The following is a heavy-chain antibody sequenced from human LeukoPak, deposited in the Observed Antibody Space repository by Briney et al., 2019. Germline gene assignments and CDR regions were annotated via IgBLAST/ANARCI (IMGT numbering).Heavy chain of an antibody. Sequence: PSETLSLTCTVSGGSISSYYWNWIRQPPGKGLEWIGYIHYSGSTSYNRSLKSRVSISVDTSKNQFSLKLSSVTAADTAVYYCARGYDILTYWGQGTLVTVSS. V-gene: IGHV4-59*12. D-gene: IGHD3-9*01. CDR1: GGSISSYY. CDR2: IHYSGST. CDR3: ARGYDILTY. J-gene: IGHJ4*02.